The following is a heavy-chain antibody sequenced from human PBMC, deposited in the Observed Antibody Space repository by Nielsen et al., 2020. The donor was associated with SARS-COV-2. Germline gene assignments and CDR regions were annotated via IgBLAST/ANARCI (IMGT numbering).Heavy chain of an antibody. J-gene: IGHJ6*02. CDR3: AKSHYGMDV. CDR1: GFTFSSYG. CDR2: ISYDGSNK. V-gene: IGHV3-30*18. Sequence: GESLKISCAASGFTFSSYGMHWVRQAPGKGLEWVAVISYDGSNKYYADSVKGRFTISRDNSKNTLYLQMNSLGAEDTAVYYCAKSHYGMDVWGQGATVTVSS.